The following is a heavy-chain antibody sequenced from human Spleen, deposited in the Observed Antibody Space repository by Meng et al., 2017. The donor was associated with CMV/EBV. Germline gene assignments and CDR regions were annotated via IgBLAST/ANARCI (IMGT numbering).Heavy chain of an antibody. CDR2: ISAYNGNT. D-gene: IGHD3-3*01. Sequence: ASVKVSCKASGYTFTSYGISWVRQAPGQGLEWMGWISAYNGNTNYAQNLQGRVTMTTDTSTRTAYMELGSLRPDDTAVYYCARVGITIFGVVHSYYYGMDVWGQGTTVTVSS. V-gene: IGHV1-18*01. CDR1: GYTFTSYG. CDR3: ARVGITIFGVVHSYYYGMDV. J-gene: IGHJ6*02.